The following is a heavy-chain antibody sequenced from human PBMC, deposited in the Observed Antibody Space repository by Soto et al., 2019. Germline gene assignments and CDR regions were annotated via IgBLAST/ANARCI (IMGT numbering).Heavy chain of an antibody. V-gene: IGHV2-5*02. CDR2: IYWDDAK. Sequence: QITLKESGPTLVKPTQTLTLTCTFSGFSLSTSGVGVGWIRQPPGKALEWLALIYWDDAKEYSPSLKSRLTTTKDTSKNQVVLIMTNMDPVDTATYYCAHKGGGDRILDYWGQGTLVTVSS. CDR3: AHKGGGDRILDY. D-gene: IGHD3-16*01. CDR1: GFSLSTSGVG. J-gene: IGHJ4*02.